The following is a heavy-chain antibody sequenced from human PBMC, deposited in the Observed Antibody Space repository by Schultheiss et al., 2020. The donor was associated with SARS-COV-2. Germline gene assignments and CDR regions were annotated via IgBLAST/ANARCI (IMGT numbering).Heavy chain of an antibody. J-gene: IGHJ3*01. CDR3: ARGRLVRLLGAFDL. CDR2: IYSSGIK. Sequence: SETLSLTCTVSGGSISRGSYYWSWIRQHPGRGLEWIGYIYSSGIKFYNPSLNSRVTMSTDTSKNQFSLKLSSVTAADTAVYYCARGRLVRLLGAFDLWGQGTTVTVSS. V-gene: IGHV4-31*03. CDR1: GGSISRGSYY. D-gene: IGHD3-9*01.